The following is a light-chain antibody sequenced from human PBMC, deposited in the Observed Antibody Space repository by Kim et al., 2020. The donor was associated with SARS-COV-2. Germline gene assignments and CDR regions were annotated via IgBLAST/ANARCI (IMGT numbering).Light chain of an antibody. CDR1: YSDIGSFAY. CDR2: DVT. V-gene: IGLV2-14*03. CDR3: SSYTLTSTWV. J-gene: IGLJ3*02. Sequence: GPSITISCTGTYSDIGSFAYVSWYQQYPGKAPRLIIHDVTERPSGISNRFSGSRSGNTASLTISGLQAEDEADYHCSSYTLTSTWVFGGGTQLTVL.